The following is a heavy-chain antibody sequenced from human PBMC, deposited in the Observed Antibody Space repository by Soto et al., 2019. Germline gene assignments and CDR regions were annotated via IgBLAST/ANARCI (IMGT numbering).Heavy chain of an antibody. J-gene: IGHJ1*01. V-gene: IGHV3-48*02. CDR2: ISSSSSTI. Sequence: AGGSLRLSWAASGFTFSSYSMNWVRQAPGKGLEWVSYISSSSSTIYYADSVKGRFTISRDNAKNSLYLQMNSLRDEDTAVYYCASKYSSSSWGLREYFQHWGQGTLVTVSS. CDR1: GFTFSSYS. CDR3: ASKYSSSSWGLREYFQH. D-gene: IGHD6-13*01.